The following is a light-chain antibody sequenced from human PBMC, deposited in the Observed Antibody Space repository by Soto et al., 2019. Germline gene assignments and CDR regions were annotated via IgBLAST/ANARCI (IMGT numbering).Light chain of an antibody. Sequence: DIQMTKSPSSLSASVGDRVTITCRAGQSISNYSAWSQQKPGKVPKLLIYAAFTLQSGVPSRFSGSGSGTDFTLTISILQPEDVATYDCQKYNSAPWTFCQGTKVEIK. CDR3: QKYNSAPWT. J-gene: IGKJ1*01. V-gene: IGKV1-27*01. CDR2: AAF. CDR1: QSISNY.